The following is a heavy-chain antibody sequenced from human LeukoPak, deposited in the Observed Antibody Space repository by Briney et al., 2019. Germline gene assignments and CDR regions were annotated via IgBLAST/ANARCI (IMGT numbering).Heavy chain of an antibody. D-gene: IGHD1-1*01. J-gene: IGHJ5*02. CDR1: GFTFSTYR. CDR3: ASFDRYT. CDR2: IGTTGSTR. V-gene: IGHV3-48*01. Sequence: GGSLRLSCAASGFTFSTYRMNWVRQSPGKGLEWVSYIGTTGSTRYYADSVKGRFTISRDNAKNSLYLQMNSLRAEDTAVYYCASFDRYTWGQGTLVTVSS.